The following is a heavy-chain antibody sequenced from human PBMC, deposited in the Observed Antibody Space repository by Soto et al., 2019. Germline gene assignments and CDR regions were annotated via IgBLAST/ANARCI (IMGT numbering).Heavy chain of an antibody. D-gene: IGHD5-12*01. CDR1: GASFRGYL. CDR2: ISHSGST. J-gene: IGHJ4*02. Sequence: SETLSLTCGVYGASFRGYLLSWIRQPPGKGLEWIGEISHSGSTDYNPSLKSRLTISIDASKNQFSLKLNSVTAADTAVYYCARWWLGGYDSYFDYWGQGALVTVSS. CDR3: ARWWLGGYDSYFDY. V-gene: IGHV4-34*01.